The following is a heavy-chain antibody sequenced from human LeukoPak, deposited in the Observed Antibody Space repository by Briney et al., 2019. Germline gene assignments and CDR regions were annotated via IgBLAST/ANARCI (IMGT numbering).Heavy chain of an antibody. V-gene: IGHV4-39*01. J-gene: IGHJ4*02. CDR3: ARHPIAAAGTFDY. Sequence: SETLSLTCTVSGGSISSSYYWGWIRQPPGKGLQWIGNIYYSGNTYYNPSLKSRVTISVDTSKNQFSLKLSSVTAADTAVYYCARHPIAAAGTFDYWGQGTLVTVSS. D-gene: IGHD6-13*01. CDR2: IYYSGNT. CDR1: GGSISSSYY.